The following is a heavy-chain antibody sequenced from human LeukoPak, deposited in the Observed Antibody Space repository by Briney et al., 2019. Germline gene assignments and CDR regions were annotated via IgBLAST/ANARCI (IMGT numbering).Heavy chain of an antibody. V-gene: IGHV1-18*01. CDR2: ISAYNGNT. D-gene: IGHD3-22*01. Sequence: ASVKVSCKASGYTLTSYGISWVRQAPGHGLECMGWISAYNGNTNYAQKLQGRVTMTTDTSTSTAYMELRSLRSDDTAVYYCARDQEYYYDSSGYYDYWGQGTLVTVSS. J-gene: IGHJ4*02. CDR1: GYTLTSYG. CDR3: ARDQEYYYDSSGYYDY.